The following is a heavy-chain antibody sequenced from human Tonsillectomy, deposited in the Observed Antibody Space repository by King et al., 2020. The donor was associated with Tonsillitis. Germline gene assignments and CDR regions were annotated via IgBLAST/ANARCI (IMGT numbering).Heavy chain of an antibody. CDR2: INHSGST. CDR1: GGSFSGYY. V-gene: IGHV4-34*01. CDR3: AWSSSSWYSFDY. Sequence: HVQLQQWGAGLLKPSETLSLTCAVYGGSFSGYYWSWIRQPPGKGLEWIGEINHSGSTNYNPSLKSRVTISVDTSMNQFSLKLSSVTAADTAVYYCAWSSSSWYSFDYWGQGTLVTVSS. J-gene: IGHJ4*02. D-gene: IGHD6-13*01.